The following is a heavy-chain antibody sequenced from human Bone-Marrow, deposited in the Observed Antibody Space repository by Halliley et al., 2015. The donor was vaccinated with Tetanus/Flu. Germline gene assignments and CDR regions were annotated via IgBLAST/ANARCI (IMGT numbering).Heavy chain of an antibody. D-gene: IGHD1-1*01. J-gene: IGHJ6*02. Sequence: IGYIFFNGDTVYHPSLKSRATVSVDTSQNQFSLRLSSVTVADTALYFCASGTGLAYYHYAMDVWGQGTTVTVSS. V-gene: IGHV4-31*02. CDR3: ASGTGLAYYHYAMDV. CDR2: IFFNGDT.